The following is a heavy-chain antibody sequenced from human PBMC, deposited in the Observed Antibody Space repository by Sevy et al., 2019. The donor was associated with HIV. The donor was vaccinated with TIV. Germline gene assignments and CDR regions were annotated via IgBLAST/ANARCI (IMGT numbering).Heavy chain of an antibody. CDR1: GGSFSGYY. J-gene: IGHJ6*02. Sequence: SETLSLTCAVYGGSFSGYYWSWIRQPPGKGLEWIGEISHSGSTNYNPSLKSRVTISVDTSKNQFSLKLSSVTAADTAVYYCARWTYKYCSSTSCYAQTYYYYGMDVWGHGTTVTVSS. D-gene: IGHD2-2*01. CDR2: ISHSGST. V-gene: IGHV4-34*01. CDR3: ARWTYKYCSSTSCYAQTYYYYGMDV.